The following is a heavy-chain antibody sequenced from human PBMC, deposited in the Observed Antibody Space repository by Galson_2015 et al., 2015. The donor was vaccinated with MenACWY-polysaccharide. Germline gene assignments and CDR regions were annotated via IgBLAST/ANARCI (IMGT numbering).Heavy chain of an antibody. CDR3: ARDSDDNRPPDCYDI. CDR1: GITLRRYA. Sequence: SLRLSCAVSGITLRRYAMTWVRQAPGKGLEWVSTISDSGGRTQYADSVKGRFTISRDNSKNTLYLQMNSLRAEDTAVYYCARDSDDNRPPDCYDIWGQGTIVTVSS. V-gene: IGHV3-23*01. D-gene: IGHD3-22*01. J-gene: IGHJ3*02. CDR2: ISDSGGRT.